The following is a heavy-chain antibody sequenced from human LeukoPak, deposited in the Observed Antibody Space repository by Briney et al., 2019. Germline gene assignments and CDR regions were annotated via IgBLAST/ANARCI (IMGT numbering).Heavy chain of an antibody. Sequence: SETLSLTCAVYGGSFSGYYWSWIRQPPGKGLEWIGEINHSGSTNYNPSLKSRVTISVDTSKNQFSLKLSSVTAADTAVYYCARGGFAIAAAGFRLGWFDPWGQGTLVTVSS. CDR3: ARGGFAIAAAGFRLGWFDP. J-gene: IGHJ5*02. CDR1: GGSFSGYY. V-gene: IGHV4-34*01. CDR2: INHSGST. D-gene: IGHD6-13*01.